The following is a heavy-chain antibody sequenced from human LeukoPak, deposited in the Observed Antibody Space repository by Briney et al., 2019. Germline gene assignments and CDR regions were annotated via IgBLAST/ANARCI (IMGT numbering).Heavy chain of an antibody. J-gene: IGHJ4*02. CDR1: GYTFTTYY. V-gene: IGHV1-46*01. CDR2: INPTGGST. D-gene: IGHD6-13*01. Sequence: GASVKVSCKASGYTFTTYYIHWVRQAPGQGLEWMGIINPTGGSTTYAQKFQGRVTMTRDTSTSTVFMEVNSLSSEDTAVYYCALYSSTWYWGQGTLVTVSS. CDR3: ALYSSTWY.